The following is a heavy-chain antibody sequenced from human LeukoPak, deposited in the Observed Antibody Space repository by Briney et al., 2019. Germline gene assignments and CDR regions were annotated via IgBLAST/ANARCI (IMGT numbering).Heavy chain of an antibody. V-gene: IGHV1-8*01. Sequence: ASVKVSCKASGYTFTSYEINWVRQATGQGLEWMGWMNPNSGNTGYAQKFQGRVTMTRNTSISTAYMELSSLRSEDTAVYYCARGRIAARGNWFDPWGQGTLVTVSS. CDR1: GYTFTSYE. CDR3: ARGRIAARGNWFDP. CDR2: MNPNSGNT. D-gene: IGHD6-6*01. J-gene: IGHJ5*02.